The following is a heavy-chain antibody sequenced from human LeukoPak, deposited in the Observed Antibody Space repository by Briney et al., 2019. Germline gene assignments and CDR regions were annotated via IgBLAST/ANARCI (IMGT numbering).Heavy chain of an antibody. J-gene: IGHJ4*02. Sequence: PSETLSLTCTVSGGSISSYYWSWIRQPPGKGLEWIGYIYYSGTTNYNPSLKSRVTISVDTSKSQFSLKLSSVPAADTAVYYCARGVYIAAAQYGYWGQGTLVTVSS. V-gene: IGHV4-59*01. CDR1: GGSISSYY. D-gene: IGHD6-13*01. CDR2: IYYSGTT. CDR3: ARGVYIAAAQYGY.